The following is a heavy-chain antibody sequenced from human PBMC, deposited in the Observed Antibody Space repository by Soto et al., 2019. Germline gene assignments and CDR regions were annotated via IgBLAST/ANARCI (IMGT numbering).Heavy chain of an antibody. V-gene: IGHV3-30*18. J-gene: IGHJ6*02. D-gene: IGHD5-18*01. CDR2: ISYDGSNK. Sequence: WGSLRLSCAASGFTFSSYGMHWVRQAPGKGLEWVAVISYDGSNKYYADSVKGRFTISRDNSKNTLYLQMSSLRAEDTAVYYCAKLRANTAGTYYYYYGMDVWGQGTTVTVSS. CDR3: AKLRANTAGTYYYYYGMDV. CDR1: GFTFSSYG.